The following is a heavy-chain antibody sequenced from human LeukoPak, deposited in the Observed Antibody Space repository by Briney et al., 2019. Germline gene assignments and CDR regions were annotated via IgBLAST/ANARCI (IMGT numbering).Heavy chain of an antibody. CDR3: ARDLKGSDDAFDI. CDR1: GFTFSAYS. CDR2: ISSSGFYI. V-gene: IGHV3-21*01. Sequence: GGSLRLSCAASGFTFSAYSMNWVRQAPGKGLEWVSSISSSGFYIYYADSLKGRFTISRDNAKNSLYLQMNSLRAEDTAVYYCARDLKGSDDAFDIWGRGTMVTVSS. D-gene: IGHD2-15*01. J-gene: IGHJ3*02.